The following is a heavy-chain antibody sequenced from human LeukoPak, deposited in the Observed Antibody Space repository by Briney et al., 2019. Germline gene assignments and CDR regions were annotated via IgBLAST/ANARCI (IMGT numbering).Heavy chain of an antibody. D-gene: IGHD3-10*01. CDR2: INSDGSST. CDR3: AREGYYYGSGNRVYYYGMDV. Sequence: GGSLRLSCAASGFTFSSYWMHWVRQAPGKGLVCVSRINSDGSSTSYADSVKGRFTISRDNAKNTLYLQMNSLRAEDTAVYYCAREGYYYGSGNRVYYYGMDVWGQGTTVTVSS. CDR1: GFTFSSYW. V-gene: IGHV3-74*01. J-gene: IGHJ6*02.